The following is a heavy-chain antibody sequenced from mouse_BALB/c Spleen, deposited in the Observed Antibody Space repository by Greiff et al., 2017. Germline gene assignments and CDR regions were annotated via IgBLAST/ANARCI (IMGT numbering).Heavy chain of an antibody. J-gene: IGHJ2*01. CDR3: ARGGLLWLRGYFDY. Sequence: EVMLVESGGGLVKPGGSLKLSCAASGFTFSDYYMYWVRQTPEKRLEWVATISDGGSYTYYPDSVKGRFTISRDNAKNNRYLQMSSLKSEDTAMYYCARGGLLWLRGYFDYWGQGTTLTVSA. CDR1: GFTFSDYY. CDR2: ISDGGSYT. D-gene: IGHD1-2*01. V-gene: IGHV5-4*02.